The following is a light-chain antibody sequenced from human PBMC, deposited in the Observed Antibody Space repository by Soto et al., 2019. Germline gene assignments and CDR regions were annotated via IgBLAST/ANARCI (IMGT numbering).Light chain of an antibody. CDR3: NSYVGSNSDV. V-gene: IGLV2-8*01. Sequence: QSALTQPPSASGSPGQSVTISCIGTASDIGRYNYVSWYQHHPGKAPKLIIYEVTKRPSAVPDRFSGSKSGNTASLTVSGLQADDEADYYCNSYVGSNSDVLGTGTKVTV. CDR2: EVT. CDR1: ASDIGRYNY. J-gene: IGLJ1*01.